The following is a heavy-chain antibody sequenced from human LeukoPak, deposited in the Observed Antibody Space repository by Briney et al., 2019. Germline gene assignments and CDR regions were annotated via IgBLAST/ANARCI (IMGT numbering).Heavy chain of an antibody. V-gene: IGHV3-30*18. CDR2: ISYDGSNK. CDR1: GFTFSSYG. CDR3: AKDLYCSSTSCYYYYYYGMDV. Sequence: PGRSLRLSCAASGFTFSSYGMHWVRQAPGKGLGWVAVISYDGSNKYYADSVKGRFTISRDNSKNTLYLQMNSLRAEDTAVYYCAKDLYCSSTSCYYYYYYGMDVWGQGTTVTVSS. J-gene: IGHJ6*02. D-gene: IGHD2-2*01.